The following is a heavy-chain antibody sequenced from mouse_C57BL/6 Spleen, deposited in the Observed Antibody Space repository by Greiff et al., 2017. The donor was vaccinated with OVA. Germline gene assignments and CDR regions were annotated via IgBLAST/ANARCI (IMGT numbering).Heavy chain of an antibody. V-gene: IGHV1-61*01. D-gene: IGHD2-3*01. CDR3: ARKVTTTWYFDV. CDR2: IYPSDSET. CDR1: GYTFTSYW. Sequence: VQLQQPGAGLVRPGSSVKLSCKASGYTFTSYWMDWVKQRPGQGLEWIGNIYPSDSETHYNQKFKDKATLTVDKSSSTAYMQLSSLTSEDSAVYYCARKVTTTWYFDVWGTGTTVTVSS. J-gene: IGHJ1*03.